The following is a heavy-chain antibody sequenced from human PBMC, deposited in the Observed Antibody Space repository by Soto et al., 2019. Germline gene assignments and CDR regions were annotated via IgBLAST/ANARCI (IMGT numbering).Heavy chain of an antibody. CDR3: ARGGMWRSFDF. V-gene: IGHV2-5*02. CDR2: IYGDDDQ. CDR1: GFSITTSGLG. Sequence: QITLKESGPTLVKPTQTLTLTCTFSGFSITTSGLGVGWIRQPPGKALEWLALIYGDDDQRYSPSLKSRLAISKYITKNQVVLTLTNVDPADTATYYCARGGMWRSFDFWGQGTVVTVSS. D-gene: IGHD2-21*01. J-gene: IGHJ4*02.